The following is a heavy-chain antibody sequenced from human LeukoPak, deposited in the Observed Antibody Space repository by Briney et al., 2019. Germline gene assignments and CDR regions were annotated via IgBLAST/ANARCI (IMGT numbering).Heavy chain of an antibody. V-gene: IGHV4-34*01. CDR1: GGSFIGYY. CDR3: ARGPYYDSSPPEDWYFDL. J-gene: IGHJ2*01. D-gene: IGHD3-22*01. Sequence: SETLSLTCAVYGGSFIGYYWSWIRQPPGKGLEWIGEINHGGGTNYNPPLKSRVTISVGTSKTQFSLKLTSVTAADTAVYYCARGPYYDSSPPEDWYFDLWGRGTLVTVSS. CDR2: INHGGGT.